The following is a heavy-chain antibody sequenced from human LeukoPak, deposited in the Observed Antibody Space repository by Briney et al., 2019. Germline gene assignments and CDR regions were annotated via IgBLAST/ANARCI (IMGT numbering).Heavy chain of an antibody. CDR1: GFTFSDYT. D-gene: IGHD6-6*01. CDR2: ISGSGGST. Sequence: GGSLRLSCAASGFTFSDYTMNWVRQAPGKGLEWVSAISGSGGSTYYADSVKGRFTISRDNSKNTLCLQMNSLRAEDTAVYYCAKDESFVLRAFDIWGQGTMVTVSS. V-gene: IGHV3-23*01. CDR3: AKDESFVLRAFDI. J-gene: IGHJ3*02.